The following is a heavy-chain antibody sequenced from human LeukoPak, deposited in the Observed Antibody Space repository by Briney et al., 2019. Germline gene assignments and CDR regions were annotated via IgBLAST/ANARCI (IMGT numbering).Heavy chain of an antibody. D-gene: IGHD3/OR15-3a*01. CDR1: GYTFTTYW. J-gene: IGHJ4*02. CDR3: AGRGTGPPLAFDY. CDR2: IYPADSDT. V-gene: IGHV5-51*01. Sequence: GESLKISCKVSGYTFTTYWIGWVRQMPGKGLEWMGIIYPADSDTRYSPSFQGQVTISVDKSITTAYLQWSSLKASDTAIYYCAGRGTGPPLAFDYWGQGPRVTVSS.